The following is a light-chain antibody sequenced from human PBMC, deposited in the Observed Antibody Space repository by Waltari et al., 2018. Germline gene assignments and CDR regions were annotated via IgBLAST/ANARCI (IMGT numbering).Light chain of an antibody. Sequence: DIQMTQSPSTLSASVGDKVTIPFRSSQSLTNGLAWYQQKPGKAPTLLIYEASTLESGVPSRFSGSGSGAEFTLTISSMQPDDFATYYCQMYTTYSQTFGGGTKVEMK. J-gene: IGKJ4*01. CDR3: QMYTTYSQT. V-gene: IGKV1-5*03. CDR2: EAS. CDR1: QSLTNG.